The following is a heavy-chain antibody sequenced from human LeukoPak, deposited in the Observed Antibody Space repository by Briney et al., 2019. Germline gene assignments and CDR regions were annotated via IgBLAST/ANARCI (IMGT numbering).Heavy chain of an antibody. Sequence: ASVKLSCKASGGTFSSYAISWVRQAPGQGLEWMGGIIPIFGTANSAQKFQGRVTITTDESTSTAYMELSSLRSEDTAVYYCARCRSYHWNYIFDYWGKGTLVTVSS. V-gene: IGHV1-69*05. J-gene: IGHJ4*02. CDR1: GGTFSSYA. CDR2: IIPIFGTA. D-gene: IGHD1-7*01. CDR3: ARCRSYHWNYIFDY.